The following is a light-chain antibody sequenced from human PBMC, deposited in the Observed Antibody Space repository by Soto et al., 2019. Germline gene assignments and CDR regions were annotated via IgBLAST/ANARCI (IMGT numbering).Light chain of an antibody. Sequence: EIVLTQSPATQSLSPGERATLSCRASQSVSSYLAWYQQKPGQAPRLLIYDASNRATGIPARFSGSGSGTDFTLTISSLEPEDFAVYYCQQRSNWPYTFGLGTKLEIK. CDR2: DAS. J-gene: IGKJ2*01. V-gene: IGKV3-11*01. CDR3: QQRSNWPYT. CDR1: QSVSSY.